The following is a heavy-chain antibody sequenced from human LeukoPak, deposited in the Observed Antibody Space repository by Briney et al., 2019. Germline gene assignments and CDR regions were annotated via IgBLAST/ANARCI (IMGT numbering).Heavy chain of an antibody. V-gene: IGHV4-34*01. D-gene: IGHD6-6*01. CDR2: INHSGST. J-gene: IGHJ4*02. Sequence: SETLSLTCAVYGGSFSGYYWSWIRQPPGKGLEWIGEINHSGSTNYNPSLKSRVTISVDTSKNQFSLKLSSATAADTAVYYCARGPEQLVRRYFDYWGQGTLVTVSS. CDR1: GGSFSGYY. CDR3: ARGPEQLVRRYFDY.